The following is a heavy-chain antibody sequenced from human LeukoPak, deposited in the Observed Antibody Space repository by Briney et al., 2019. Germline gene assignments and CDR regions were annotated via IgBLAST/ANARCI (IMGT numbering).Heavy chain of an antibody. CDR1: GFTFSSYA. CDR3: AKTGDKYSGYYHGWVDY. D-gene: IGHD3-22*01. V-gene: IGHV3-23*01. Sequence: PGGSLRLSCAASGFTFSSYAMSWVRQAPGKGLEWVSAIRGSGGSTYYADSVKGRFTISRDNSKNTLYLQMNSLRAEDTAVYYCAKTGDKYSGYYHGWVDYWGQGTLVTVSS. J-gene: IGHJ4*02. CDR2: IRGSGGST.